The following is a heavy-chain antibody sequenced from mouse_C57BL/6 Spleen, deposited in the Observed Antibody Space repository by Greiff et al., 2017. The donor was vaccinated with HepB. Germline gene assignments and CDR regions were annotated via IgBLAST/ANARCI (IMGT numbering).Heavy chain of an antibody. CDR1: GFTFSSYA. CDR2: ISDGGSYT. V-gene: IGHV5-4*03. Sequence: EVMLVESGGGLVKPGGSLKLSCAASGFTFSSYAMSWVRQTPEKRLEWVATISDGGSYTYYPDNVKGRFTISRDNAKNNLYLQMSHLKSEDTAMYYCARSPSYGSSLWYFDVWGTGTTVTVSS. J-gene: IGHJ1*03. CDR3: ARSPSYGSSLWYFDV. D-gene: IGHD1-1*01.